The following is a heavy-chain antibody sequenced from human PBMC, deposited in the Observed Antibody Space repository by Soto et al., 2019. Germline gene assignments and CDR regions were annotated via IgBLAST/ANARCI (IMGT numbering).Heavy chain of an antibody. CDR2: ISFDGSNE. CDR3: AREGYYDSRGDPYCIDV. D-gene: IGHD3-22*01. CDR1: GFNFSDYV. V-gene: IGHV3-30-3*01. J-gene: IGHJ6*02. Sequence: VRLSCAASGFNFSDYVVHWVRQAPGRGLEWMAFISFDGSNEYYADFVKGRFTISRDNSKNMVYLQVNSLRADDTAVYFCAREGYYDSRGDPYCIDVSGQGTTATVS.